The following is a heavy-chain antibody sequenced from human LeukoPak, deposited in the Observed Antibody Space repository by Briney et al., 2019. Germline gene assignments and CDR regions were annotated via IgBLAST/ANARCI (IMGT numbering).Heavy chain of an antibody. CDR3: ARDYSSSSRVDY. V-gene: IGHV3-33*08. CDR1: AFIFSGHW. Sequence: GGSLRLSCEGSAFIFSGHWMNWVRQAPGKGLEWVAVIWYDGSRKYYADSVRGRFTISRDNSKNTLYLQMNGLRAEDTAIYYCARDYSSSSRVDYWGQGTLVTVSS. D-gene: IGHD6-6*01. J-gene: IGHJ4*02. CDR2: IWYDGSRK.